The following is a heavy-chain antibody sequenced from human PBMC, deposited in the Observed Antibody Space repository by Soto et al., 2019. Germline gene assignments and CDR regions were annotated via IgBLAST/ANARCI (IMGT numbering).Heavy chain of an antibody. V-gene: IGHV3-48*03. D-gene: IGHD3-3*01. CDR3: ARIDFWSGLWPPYFDY. CDR2: ISSSGSTI. J-gene: IGHJ4*02. CDR1: GFTFSSYE. Sequence: GGSLRLSCAASGFTFSSYEMNWVRQAPGNGLEWVSYISSSGSTIYYADSVKGRFTISRDNAKNSLYLQMNSLRAEDTAVYYCARIDFWSGLWPPYFDYWGQGTLDTVSS.